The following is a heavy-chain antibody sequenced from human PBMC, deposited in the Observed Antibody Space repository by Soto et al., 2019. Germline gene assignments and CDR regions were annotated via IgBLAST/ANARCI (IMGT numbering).Heavy chain of an antibody. D-gene: IGHD3-3*01. Sequence: GGSPRLSCAASGFSFSSYAMSWVRQAPGKGLEWVSTISGSGGKTYYADSVKGRFSISRDTSKNTLYLQMNSLRADDTAVYYCARWSYLDYWGQGTRVTVSS. V-gene: IGHV3-23*01. CDR2: ISGSGGKT. CDR1: GFSFSSYA. CDR3: ARWSYLDY. J-gene: IGHJ4*02.